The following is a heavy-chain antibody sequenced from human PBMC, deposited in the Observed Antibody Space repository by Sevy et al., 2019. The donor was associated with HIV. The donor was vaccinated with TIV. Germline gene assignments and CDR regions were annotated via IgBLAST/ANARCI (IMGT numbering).Heavy chain of an antibody. CDR3: ARHQTNDAFDI. CDR1: GYSFTSYW. Sequence: GESLKISCKGSGYSFTSYWIGWVRQMPGKGLEWMGIIYPSDSDTSYSPSFQGQVTISADKSISTAYLQWSSLKASDTAMYYCARHQTNDAFDIWGQGTMVTVSS. V-gene: IGHV5-51*01. CDR2: IYPSDSDT. J-gene: IGHJ3*02.